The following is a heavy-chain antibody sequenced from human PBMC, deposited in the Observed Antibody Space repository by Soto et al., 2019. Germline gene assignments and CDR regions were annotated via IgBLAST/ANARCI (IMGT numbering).Heavy chain of an antibody. V-gene: IGHV3-23*01. CDR3: AKDPPTVAYWYFDL. Sequence: GGSLRLSCAASGFTFSSYAMSWVRQAPGKGLEWVSAISVSGGRTNYADSVRGRFIISRDNSKNTLYLQMNSLRAEDTAVYYCAKDPPTVAYWYFDLWGRGTLVTVSS. J-gene: IGHJ2*01. D-gene: IGHD2-15*01. CDR1: GFTFSSYA. CDR2: ISVSGGRT.